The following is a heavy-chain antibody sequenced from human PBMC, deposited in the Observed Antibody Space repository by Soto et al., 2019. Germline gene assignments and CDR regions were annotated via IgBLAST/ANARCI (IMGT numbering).Heavy chain of an antibody. CDR3: ARVSTVTPGMDV. CDR2: INPNSGGT. D-gene: IGHD4-4*01. Sequence: QVQLVQSGAEVKKLGASVKVSCKASGYTFTGYYMHWVRQAPGQGLEWMGWINPNSGGTNYAQKLQGWVTMPRDKSISTAYMELSRLRSDDTAVYYCARVSTVTPGMDVWGQGTTVTASS. CDR1: GYTFTGYY. J-gene: IGHJ6*02. V-gene: IGHV1-2*04.